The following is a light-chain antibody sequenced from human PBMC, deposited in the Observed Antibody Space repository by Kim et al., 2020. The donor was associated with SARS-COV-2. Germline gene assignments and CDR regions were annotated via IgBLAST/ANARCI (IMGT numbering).Light chain of an antibody. CDR3: AAWDESLNGVV. J-gene: IGLJ2*01. CDR1: RSNVGSNT. CDR2: SND. Sequence: GQRVTISCSGSRSNVGSNTVNWYQQFPETAPNILIYSNDQRPSGVPDRFSGSKSGTSASLAISGLQSEDEADYYCAAWDESLNGVVFGGGTQLTVL. V-gene: IGLV1-44*01.